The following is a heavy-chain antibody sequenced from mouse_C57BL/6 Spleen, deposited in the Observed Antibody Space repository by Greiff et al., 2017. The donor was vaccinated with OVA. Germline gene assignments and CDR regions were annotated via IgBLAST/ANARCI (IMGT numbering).Heavy chain of an antibody. J-gene: IGHJ4*01. D-gene: IGHD1-1*01. CDR3: ARRGFITTVVAQYYYAKDY. V-gene: IGHV1-69*01. CDR1: GYTFTSYW. Sequence: QVHVKQPGAELVMPGASVKLSCKASGYTFTSYWMHWVKQRPGQGLEWIGEIDPSDSYTNYNQKFKGKSTLTVDKSSSTAYMQLSSLTSEDSAVYYCARRGFITTVVAQYYYAKDYWGQGTSVTVSS. CDR2: IDPSDSYT.